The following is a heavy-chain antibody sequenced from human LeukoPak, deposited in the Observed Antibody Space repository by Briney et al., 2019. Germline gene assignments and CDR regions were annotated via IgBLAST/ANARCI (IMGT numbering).Heavy chain of an antibody. CDR2: ISISGGTI. Sequence: GGSLRLSYVASGFTFSSYEMNWVRQAPGKGLEWVSYISISGGTIYYADSVKGRFTISRDNARNSLYLQMNSLRAEDTAVYYCARVEKYSSSWIDFWGQGTLVTVSS. CDR3: ARVEKYSSSWIDF. J-gene: IGHJ4*02. D-gene: IGHD6-13*01. CDR1: GFTFSSYE. V-gene: IGHV3-48*03.